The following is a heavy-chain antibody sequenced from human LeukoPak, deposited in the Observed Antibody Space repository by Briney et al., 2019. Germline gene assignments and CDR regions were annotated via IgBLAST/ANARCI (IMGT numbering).Heavy chain of an antibody. V-gene: IGHV6-1*01. CDR1: GDSVSSYSAA. J-gene: IGHJ4*02. CDR2: TYYRSKWYN. D-gene: IGHD6-19*01. CDR3: ARSYSGGWDFDY. Sequence: SQTLSLTCAISGDSVSSYSAAWNWIRQSPSRGLEWLGRTYYRSKWYNEYAVSVKSRITINPDTSKSQFSLRLRSVTPEDTAVYYCARSYSGGWDFDYWGQGTLVTVSS.